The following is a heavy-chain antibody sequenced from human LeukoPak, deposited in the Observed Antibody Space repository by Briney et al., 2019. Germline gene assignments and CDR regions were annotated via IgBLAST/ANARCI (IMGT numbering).Heavy chain of an antibody. V-gene: IGHV3-21*01. CDR1: GFTFSRYW. Sequence: PGGSLRLSCVASGFTFSRYWMSWVRQIPGKGLEWVSSISSSSSYIYYADSVKGRFTISRDNAKNSLYLQMNSLRAEDTAVYYCAREGGAVSSLDYWGQGTLVTVSS. J-gene: IGHJ4*02. CDR3: AREGGAVSSLDY. CDR2: ISSSSSYI. D-gene: IGHD3-16*01.